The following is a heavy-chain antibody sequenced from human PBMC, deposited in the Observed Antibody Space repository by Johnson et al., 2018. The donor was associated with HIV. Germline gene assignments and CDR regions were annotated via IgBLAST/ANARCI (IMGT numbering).Heavy chain of an antibody. CDR2: IKQDGSKK. V-gene: IGHV3-7*01. D-gene: IGHD6-19*01. Sequence: VQLVESGGGLVQPGGSLRLSCADSGFTFSTYWMSWVRQAPGKGLEWVANIKQDGSKKNYVDSVKGRFTISRDNAMNSVYLQMNSLRAEDTGVYYCSSGDVFNIWGQGTMVTVSS. CDR3: SSGDVFNI. J-gene: IGHJ3*02. CDR1: GFTFSTYW.